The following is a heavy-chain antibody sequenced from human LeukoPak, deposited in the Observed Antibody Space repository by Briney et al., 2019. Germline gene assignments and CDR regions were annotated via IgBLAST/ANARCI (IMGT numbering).Heavy chain of an antibody. CDR2: ISWNSGSI. Sequence: GRSLRLSCAASGFTFDDEGMHWVRQAPGKGLEWVSGISWNSGSIGYADSVKGRFTISRDNAKNSLYLQMNSLRVEDTALYYCAKDIRDNSWSLDYWGQGTLVTVSS. CDR3: AKDIRDNSWSLDY. V-gene: IGHV3-9*01. D-gene: IGHD6-13*01. J-gene: IGHJ4*02. CDR1: GFTFDDEG.